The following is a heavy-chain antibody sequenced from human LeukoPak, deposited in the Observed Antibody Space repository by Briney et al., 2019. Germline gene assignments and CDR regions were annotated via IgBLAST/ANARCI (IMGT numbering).Heavy chain of an antibody. CDR2: ISAYNGNT. CDR1: GYTFTSYY. J-gene: IGHJ4*02. CDR3: ARDRPPGRGYYPVSPFDY. V-gene: IGHV1-18*04. D-gene: IGHD3-22*01. Sequence: ASVKVSCKASGYTFTSYYIHWLRQAPGQGLEWMGWISAYNGNTNYAQKLQGRVTMTTDTSTSTAYMELRSLRSDDTAVYYCARDRPPGRGYYPVSPFDYWGQGTLVTVSS.